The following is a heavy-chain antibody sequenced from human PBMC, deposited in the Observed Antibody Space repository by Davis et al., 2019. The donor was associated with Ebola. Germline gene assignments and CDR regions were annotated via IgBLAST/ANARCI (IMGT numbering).Heavy chain of an antibody. Sequence: GESLKISCVASGFTFSSYSMNWVRQAPGKGLEWVSYISRSSTTIYYADSVKGRFTVSRDDAKNSLHLQMNSLTDEDTATYFCASDDLGVLPGDVFDMWGQGTMVTVSS. CDR3: ASDDLGVLPGDVFDM. J-gene: IGHJ3*02. V-gene: IGHV3-48*02. CDR2: ISRSSTTI. D-gene: IGHD3-10*01. CDR1: GFTFSSYS.